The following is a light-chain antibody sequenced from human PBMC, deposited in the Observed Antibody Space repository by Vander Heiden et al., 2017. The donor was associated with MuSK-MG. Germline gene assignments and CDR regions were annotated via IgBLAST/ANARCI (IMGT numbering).Light chain of an antibody. Sequence: QSVLTQPPSASGTPGQRVTISCSGSSSTIGSNTVNWYQQLPGTAPKRLIYSNKQRPSGGPDRCSGSKSGTSASLAISGLQAEDEADYYCAAWDDSLNGYVVFGGGTKLTVL. V-gene: IGLV1-44*01. J-gene: IGLJ2*01. CDR1: SSTIGSNT. CDR3: AAWDDSLNGYVV. CDR2: SNK.